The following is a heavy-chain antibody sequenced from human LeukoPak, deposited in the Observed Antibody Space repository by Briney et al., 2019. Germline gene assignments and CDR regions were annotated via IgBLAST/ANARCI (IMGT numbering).Heavy chain of an antibody. CDR1: GFTFSDYY. CDR3: ARRAGDYSHPYDY. Sequence: PGGSLRLSCAASGFTFSDYYMSWIRQAPGKGLEWVSYISSSGSTIYYADSVKSRFTISRDNAKNSLYLQMNSLRAEDTAVYYCARRAGDYSHPYDYWGQGTLVTVSS. D-gene: IGHD3-22*01. CDR2: ISSSGSTI. V-gene: IGHV3-11*01. J-gene: IGHJ4*02.